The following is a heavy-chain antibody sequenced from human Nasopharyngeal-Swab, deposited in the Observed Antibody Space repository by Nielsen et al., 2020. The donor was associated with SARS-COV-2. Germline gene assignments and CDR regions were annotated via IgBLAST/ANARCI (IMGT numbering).Heavy chain of an antibody. D-gene: IGHD3-3*01. CDR2: TSGGGGST. Sequence: GESLKISCAASGFTFRNYAMGWVRQAPGKGLEWVSGTSGGGGSTYYADSVKGRFTISRDNYNSKNTVDLQMNSLRAEDTAVYYCARFPRYDLYSFQSEYFQNWGQGTLVTVSS. CDR1: GFTFRNYA. CDR3: ARFPRYDLYSFQSEYFQN. V-gene: IGHV3-23*01. J-gene: IGHJ1*01.